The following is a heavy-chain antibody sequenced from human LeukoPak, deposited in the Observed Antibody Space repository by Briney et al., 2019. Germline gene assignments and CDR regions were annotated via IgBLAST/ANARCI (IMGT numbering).Heavy chain of an antibody. CDR1: GESFSGYY. D-gene: IGHD3-22*01. CDR2: INHSGST. J-gene: IGHJ4*02. Sequence: SETLSLTCAVYGESFSGYYWSWIRQPPGKGLEWIGEINHSGSTNYNPSLKSRVTISVDTSKNQFSLKLSSVTAADTAVHYCAREGYYDSSGYQNYWGQGTLVTVSS. CDR3: AREGYYDSSGYQNY. V-gene: IGHV4-34*01.